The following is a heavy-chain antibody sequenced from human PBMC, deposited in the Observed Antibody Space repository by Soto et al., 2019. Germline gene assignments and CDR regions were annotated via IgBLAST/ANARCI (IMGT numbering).Heavy chain of an antibody. D-gene: IGHD3-16*01. CDR3: VCGGNFFVY. CDR1: GFTFSTYW. J-gene: IGHJ4*02. V-gene: IGHV3-7*01. Sequence: EVQLVESGGGLVQPGGSLRLPCAASGFTFSTYWMTWVRQPPGKGLEWVASINQDGSERYNVDAVRGRVTISRDTAKNALYLQMNSLKAEDTAVYYGVCGGNFFVYWGQGNLVTVSP. CDR2: INQDGSER.